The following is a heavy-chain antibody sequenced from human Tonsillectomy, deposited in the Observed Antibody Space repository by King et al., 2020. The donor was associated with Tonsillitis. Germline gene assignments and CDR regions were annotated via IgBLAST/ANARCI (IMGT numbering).Heavy chain of an antibody. Sequence: VQLVESGGGVVQPGRSLRLSCAASGFTFSSYGMHWVRQAPGKGLEWVAVISFDGSNKYYSDSVKGRFTISRDNSKNTLYLQMNSLRAEDTAVYYCANGGRWLQEGLIDYWGQGTLVTVSS. D-gene: IGHD5-24*01. J-gene: IGHJ4*02. V-gene: IGHV3-30*18. CDR2: ISFDGSNK. CDR3: ANGGRWLQEGLIDY. CDR1: GFTFSSYG.